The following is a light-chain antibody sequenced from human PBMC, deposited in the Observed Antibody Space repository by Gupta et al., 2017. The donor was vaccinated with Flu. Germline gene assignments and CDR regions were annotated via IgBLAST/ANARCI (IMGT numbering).Light chain of an antibody. CDR3: QHRDNWPHT. J-gene: IGKJ2*01. V-gene: IGKV3-11*01. CDR1: QGVSSY. Sequence: PASLSLFPGQRVTLACRASQGVSSYLAWYQQKPGQVPRLLIYDASNRATGIPARFSGSGSGTDFTLTISSLVPEDFAVYYCQHRDNWPHTFGQGTKVEIK. CDR2: DAS.